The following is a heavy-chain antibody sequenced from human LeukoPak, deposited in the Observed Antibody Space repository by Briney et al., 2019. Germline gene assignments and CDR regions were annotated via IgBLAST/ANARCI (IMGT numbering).Heavy chain of an antibody. CDR2: ISGSGGST. D-gene: IGHD3-10*01. J-gene: IGHJ4*02. Sequence: PGGSLRLSCAASGFTFSSYAMSWVRQAPGKGLEWVSAISGSGGSTYYADSVKGRFTISRDNSKNTLYLQMNSLRAEDTAVYYCARGLYDFWSGHTMVRGVWYYFDYWGQGTLVTVSS. CDR1: GFTFSSYA. CDR3: ARGLYDFWSGHTMVRGVWYYFDY. V-gene: IGHV3-23*01.